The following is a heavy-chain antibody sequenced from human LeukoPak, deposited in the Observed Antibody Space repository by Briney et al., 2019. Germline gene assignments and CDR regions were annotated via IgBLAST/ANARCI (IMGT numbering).Heavy chain of an antibody. CDR2: INAGNGNT. CDR3: ARDTYYYDSSGYLPFDY. J-gene: IGHJ4*02. D-gene: IGHD3-22*01. CDR1: GYTFTIYA. V-gene: IGHV1-3*01. Sequence: GASVKVSCKASGYTFTIYAMHWVRQAPGQRLEWMGWINAGNGNTKYSQKFQGRVTITRDTSASTAYMELSSLRSEDTAVYYCARDTYYYDSSGYLPFDYWGQGTLVTVSS.